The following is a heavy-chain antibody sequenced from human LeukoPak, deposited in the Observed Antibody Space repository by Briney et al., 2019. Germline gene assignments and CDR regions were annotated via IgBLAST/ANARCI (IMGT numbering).Heavy chain of an antibody. J-gene: IGHJ4*02. D-gene: IGHD3-16*01. CDR1: GFTFSSYW. Sequence: GGSLRLSCAASGFTFSSYWMSWVRHIPGKGLEWLANMKEDGSDQYYVDSVKGRFTISRDNAKSSLYLQMNSLRAEDTTVYYCVGHSDYWGQGTLVTVSS. V-gene: IGHV3-7*01. CDR2: MKEDGSDQ. CDR3: VGHSDY.